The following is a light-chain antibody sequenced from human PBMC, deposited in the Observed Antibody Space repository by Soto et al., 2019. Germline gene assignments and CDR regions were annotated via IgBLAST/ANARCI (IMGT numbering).Light chain of an antibody. Sequence: IQLTQSPSSLSASVGDRVTITCRASQGFNIHLAWYQQKPGKAPKLLIFATSLLQTGVPSRFSGSGSGTNFRLTISSLQPEDVATYHYQQLNDYPLTFGGGTKVEIK. J-gene: IGKJ4*01. CDR3: QQLNDYPLT. CDR2: ATS. V-gene: IGKV1-9*01. CDR1: QGFNIH.